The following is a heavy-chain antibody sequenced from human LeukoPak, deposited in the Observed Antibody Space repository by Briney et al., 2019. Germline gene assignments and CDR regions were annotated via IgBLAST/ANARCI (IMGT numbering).Heavy chain of an antibody. CDR2: IYPGDSDT. CDR3: ARLGTAVVARFFDN. V-gene: IGHV5-51*01. J-gene: IGHJ4*02. CDR1: GYSFTSYW. D-gene: IGHD5-18*01. Sequence: GESLKISCMDSGYSFTSYWIAWVRQMPGKGLEWMGSIYPGDSDTRYSPPFQGQVTISADRSISTAYLQWRGLKASDTAMYYCARLGTAVVARFFDNWGQGTLVTVSS.